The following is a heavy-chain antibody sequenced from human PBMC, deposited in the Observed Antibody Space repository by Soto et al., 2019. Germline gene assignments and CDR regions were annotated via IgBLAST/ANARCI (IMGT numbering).Heavy chain of an antibody. CDR3: XXXXXXXXXXXXP. CDR2: ISXXXSYV. V-gene: IGHV3-21*01. Sequence: EVQLVESGGGLVKPGGSLRLSCAASGFTFSSYSMNWVRQAPGKGLEWVSSISXXXSYVYYADSVXGRFTISRDNAKXXXXXXXXXXXXXXXXXXXXXXXXXXXXXXXXPWGQGTLVTVSS. J-gene: IGHJ5*02. CDR1: GFTFSSYS.